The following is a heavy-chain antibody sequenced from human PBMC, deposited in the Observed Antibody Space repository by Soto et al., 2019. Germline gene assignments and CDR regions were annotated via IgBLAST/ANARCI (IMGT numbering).Heavy chain of an antibody. CDR1: GGSFSGYY. CDR2: INHSGST. J-gene: IGHJ4*02. D-gene: IGHD2-15*01. CDR3: ASFDYGYCSGGSCYPIDY. V-gene: IGHV4-34*01. Sequence: SETLSLTCAVYGGSFSGYYWSWIRQPPGKGLEWIGEINHSGSTNYNPSLKSRVTISVDTSKNQFSLKLSSVTAADTAVYYCASFDYGYCSGGSCYPIDYWGQGTLVTVSS.